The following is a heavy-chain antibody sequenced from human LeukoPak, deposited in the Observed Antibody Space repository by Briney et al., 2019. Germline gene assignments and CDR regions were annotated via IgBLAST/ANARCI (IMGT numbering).Heavy chain of an antibody. CDR1: GYSFTFYW. V-gene: IGHV5-51*01. Sequence: GESLKISCKGSGYSFTFYWIAWVRQMPGKGLEWMGIIYPSDSDTKYSPSFRGQVTISVDKSINTAYLQWSSLTASDTAMYYCARQDPEGLYYFDYWGQGTLVTVSS. CDR3: ARQDPEGLYYFDY. J-gene: IGHJ4*02. D-gene: IGHD2-2*02. CDR2: IYPSDSDT.